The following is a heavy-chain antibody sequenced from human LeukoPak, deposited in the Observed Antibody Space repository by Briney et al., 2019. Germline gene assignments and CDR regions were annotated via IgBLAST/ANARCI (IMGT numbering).Heavy chain of an antibody. CDR2: IRYDGSNK. D-gene: IGHD2-21*01. V-gene: IGHV3-30*02. Sequence: GGSLRLSCAASGFTFSSYGMHWVRQAPGKGLEWVAFIRYDGSNKYYADSVKGRFTISRDNSKNTLYLQMNSLRAEDTAVYYCARESLIHDAFDIWGQGTMVTVSS. CDR1: GFTFSSYG. CDR3: ARESLIHDAFDI. J-gene: IGHJ3*02.